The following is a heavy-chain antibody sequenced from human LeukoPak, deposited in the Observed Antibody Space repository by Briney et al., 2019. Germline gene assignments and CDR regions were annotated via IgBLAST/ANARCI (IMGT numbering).Heavy chain of an antibody. D-gene: IGHD3-9*01. CDR1: GYTFTGYY. J-gene: IGHJ6*03. V-gene: IGHV1-2*02. Sequence: ASVKVSCKASGYTFTGYYMHWVRQAPGQGLEWMGWINPNSGGTNYAQKFQGRVTITRNTSISTAYMELSSLRSEDTAVYYCARGVLRYFDWLLRRGYYYYMDVWGKGTTVTVSS. CDR2: INPNSGGT. CDR3: ARGVLRYFDWLLRRGYYYYMDV.